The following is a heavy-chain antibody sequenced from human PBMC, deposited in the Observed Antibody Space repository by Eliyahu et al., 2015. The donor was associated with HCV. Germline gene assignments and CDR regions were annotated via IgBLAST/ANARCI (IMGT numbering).Heavy chain of an antibody. J-gene: IGHJ4*02. CDR2: ISYDGSNK. D-gene: IGHD3-22*01. CDR1: GFNFSSYX. V-gene: IGHV3-30-3*01. CDR3: ARDQHRVHHYYDSSGYPFDY. Sequence: QVQLVESGGGVVQPGRSLRLSCAASGFNFSSYXIHWVRQAPGKGLEXVAVISYDGSNKYYADSVKGRFTISRDNTKNTLYLQMNSLRAEDTAVYYCARDQHRVHHYYDSSGYPFDYWGQGTLVTVSS.